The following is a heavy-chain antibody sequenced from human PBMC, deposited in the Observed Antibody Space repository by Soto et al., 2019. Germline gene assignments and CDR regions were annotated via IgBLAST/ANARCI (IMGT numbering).Heavy chain of an antibody. J-gene: IGHJ6*02. CDR3: AIGSSGHVYCYDLGV. V-gene: IGHV3-23*01. Sequence: GGSLRLSCAASGFTFRSYAMSWVRQAPGKGLEWVSVMSGDGDSTYYAGSVKGRYTISRDNSKNTLYLQMNSLRAEDTAIYYCAIGSSGHVYCYDLGVWGQGTPVTVSS. D-gene: IGHD2-15*01. CDR2: MSGDGDST. CDR1: GFTFRSYA.